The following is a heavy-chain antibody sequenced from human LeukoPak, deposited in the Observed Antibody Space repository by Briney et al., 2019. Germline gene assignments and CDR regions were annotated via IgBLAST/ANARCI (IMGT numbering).Heavy chain of an antibody. Sequence: SETLSLTCTVSGSSISSYYWTWIRQPPGKGLEWIGYIYYSGSTNYNPSLKSRVTISVDTSKNQFSLKLRSVTAADTAVYYCARYNSSNWYVVDYWGQGSLVTVSS. J-gene: IGHJ4*02. CDR2: IYYSGST. V-gene: IGHV4-59*01. CDR3: ARYNSSNWYVVDY. D-gene: IGHD6-13*01. CDR1: GSSISSYY.